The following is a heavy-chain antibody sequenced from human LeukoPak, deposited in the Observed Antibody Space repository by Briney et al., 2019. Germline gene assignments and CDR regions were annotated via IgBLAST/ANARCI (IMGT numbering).Heavy chain of an antibody. V-gene: IGHV3-21*01. CDR2: ISSSSSYI. CDR3: ARDGGQQLVGGFDS. J-gene: IGHJ4*02. D-gene: IGHD6-13*01. Sequence: GGSLRLSCAPSGVTFSSYSMNWVPQAPGKGLEWVSSISSSSSYIYYADSVKGRFTISRDNAKNSLYLQMNSLRAEDTAVYYCARDGGQQLVGGFDSSGQGTLVTVSS. CDR1: GVTFSSYS.